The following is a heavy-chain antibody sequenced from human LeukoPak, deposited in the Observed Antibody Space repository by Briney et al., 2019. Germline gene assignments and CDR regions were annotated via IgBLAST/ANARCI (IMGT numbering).Heavy chain of an antibody. Sequence: GGSLRLSCAASGFTFSSYWMSWVRQAPGKGLEWVANIKQDGSEKYYVDSVKGRFTISRDNAKNSLYLQMNSLRAEDTAVYYCARESLYCSGGSCYFDYWGQGTLVTVSS. CDR2: IKQDGSEK. CDR3: ARESLYCSGGSCYFDY. V-gene: IGHV3-7*05. D-gene: IGHD2-15*01. J-gene: IGHJ4*02. CDR1: GFTFSSYW.